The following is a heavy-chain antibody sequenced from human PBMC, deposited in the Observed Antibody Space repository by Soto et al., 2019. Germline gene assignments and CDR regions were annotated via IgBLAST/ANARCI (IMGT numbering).Heavy chain of an antibody. J-gene: IGHJ4*02. Sequence: PSETLSLTCTVSGGSISSYYWSWIRQPPGKGLEWIGYIYYSGSTNYNPSLKSRVTISVDTSKNQFSLKLSSVTAADTAVYYCARGKRIAVAGTFYFDYWGQGTLVTVSS. V-gene: IGHV4-59*01. CDR3: ARGKRIAVAGTFYFDY. CDR1: GGSISSYY. D-gene: IGHD6-19*01. CDR2: IYYSGST.